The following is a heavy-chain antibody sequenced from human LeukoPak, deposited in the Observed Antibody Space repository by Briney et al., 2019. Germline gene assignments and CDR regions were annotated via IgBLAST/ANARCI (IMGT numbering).Heavy chain of an antibody. D-gene: IGHD3-10*01. V-gene: IGHV3-23*01. CDR2: ISGSDGST. CDR3: ANVGHSGSGSYGD. CDR1: GFTFSNFA. J-gene: IGHJ4*02. Sequence: GGSLRLSCAASGFTFSNFAMSWVRQAPGKGLEWVSAISGSDGSTYYADSVKGRFTISRDNSKNTLYLQMNSLRAEDTAVYYCANVGHSGSGSYGDWGQGTLVTVSS.